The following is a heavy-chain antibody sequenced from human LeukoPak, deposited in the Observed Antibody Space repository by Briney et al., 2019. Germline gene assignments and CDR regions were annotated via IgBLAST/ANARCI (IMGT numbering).Heavy chain of an antibody. V-gene: IGHV1-46*01. J-gene: IGHJ4*02. Sequence: ASVKVSCKASGYTFTSYYMHWVRQAPGQGLEWMGIINPSGGSTSHAQKFQGRVTMTRDMSTSTVYMALSSLRSEDTAVYYCVRFGELSGLDYWGQGTLVTVSS. CDR2: INPSGGST. CDR1: GYTFTSYY. D-gene: IGHD3-10*01. CDR3: VRFGELSGLDY.